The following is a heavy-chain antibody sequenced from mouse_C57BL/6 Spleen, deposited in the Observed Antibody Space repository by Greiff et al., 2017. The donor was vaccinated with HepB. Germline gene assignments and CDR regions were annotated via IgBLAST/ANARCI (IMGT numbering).Heavy chain of an antibody. D-gene: IGHD2-2*01. J-gene: IGHJ3*01. CDR3: ASYYGYDEGFAY. CDR2: ISSGSSTT. Sequence: DVQLVESGGGLVKPGGSLKLSCAASGFTFSDYGMHWVRQAPEKGLEWVAYISSGSSTTYYADTVKGRFTISRDNAKNTLFLQMTSLRSEDTAMYYCASYYGYDEGFAYWGQGTLVTVSA. V-gene: IGHV5-17*01. CDR1: GFTFSDYG.